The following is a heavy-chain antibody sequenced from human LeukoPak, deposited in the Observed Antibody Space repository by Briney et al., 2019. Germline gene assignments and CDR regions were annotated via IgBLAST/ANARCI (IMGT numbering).Heavy chain of an antibody. D-gene: IGHD2-2*01. J-gene: IGHJ6*02. Sequence: SQTLSLTCAISGDSVSSNSAAWNWIRQSPSRGLEWLGRTYYRSKWYNDYAVSVKSRITINPDTSKNQFSLQLNSVTPEDTAVYYCARGVGYCSSTSCYYYYYGMDVWGQGTTVTVS. CDR2: TYYRSKWYN. CDR1: GDSVSSNSAA. CDR3: ARGVGYCSSTSCYYYYYGMDV. V-gene: IGHV6-1*01.